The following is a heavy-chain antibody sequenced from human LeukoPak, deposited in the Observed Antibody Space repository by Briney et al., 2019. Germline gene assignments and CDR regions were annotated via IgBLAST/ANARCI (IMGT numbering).Heavy chain of an antibody. Sequence: TGGSLRLSCAASGFTFSDYYMSWIRQAPGEGLEWVSYISNSGTIIEYVDSVKGRFTISRDNARNSLSLEMNSLRVEDTAVYYCARDGSGSFTTDSFDTWGQGTLVTVSS. CDR3: ARDGSGSFTTDSFDT. J-gene: IGHJ5*02. CDR2: ISNSGTII. V-gene: IGHV3-11*01. CDR1: GFTFSDYY. D-gene: IGHD1-26*01.